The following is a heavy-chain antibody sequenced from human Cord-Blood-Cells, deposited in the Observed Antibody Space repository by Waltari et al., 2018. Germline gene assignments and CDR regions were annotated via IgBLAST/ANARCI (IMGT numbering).Heavy chain of an antibody. J-gene: IGHJ2*01. Sequence: EVQLVESGGGLVKPGGSLRLSCAASGFTFSNAWMSWVRPAPGKGLEWVGRIKSKTDGGTTDYAAPVKGRFTISRDDSKNTLYLQMNCLKTEDTAVYYCTTAGLEDWYFDLWGRGTLVTVSS. CDR3: TTAGLEDWYFDL. CDR2: IKSKTDGGTT. D-gene: IGHD1-1*01. CDR1: GFTFSNAW. V-gene: IGHV3-15*01.